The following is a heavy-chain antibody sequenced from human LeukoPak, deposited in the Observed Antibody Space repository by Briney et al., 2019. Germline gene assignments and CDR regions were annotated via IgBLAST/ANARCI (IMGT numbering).Heavy chain of an antibody. CDR1: GGTFSSYA. CDR3: ARDIPGINHGFDY. CDR2: IIPIFGTA. J-gene: IGHJ4*02. D-gene: IGHD1-14*01. Sequence: GASVKVSCKASGGTFSSYAISWVRQAPGQGLEWMGGIIPIFGTANYAQKFQGRVTITTDESTSTAYMELSSLRSEDTAVYYCARDIPGINHGFDYWGQGTLVTVSS. V-gene: IGHV1-69*05.